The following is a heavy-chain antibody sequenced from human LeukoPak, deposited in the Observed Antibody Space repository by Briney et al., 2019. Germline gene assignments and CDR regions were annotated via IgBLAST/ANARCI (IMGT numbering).Heavy chain of an antibody. CDR3: ARALSDAPTLGYCSGTSCYTAY. J-gene: IGHJ4*02. Sequence: GGSPRLSCAASGFTFSSYSMNWVRQAPGKGLEWVSSISSGSTYIYYADSLKGRFTISRDNAKNSLYLQMNSLRAEDTAVYYCARALSDAPTLGYCSGTSCYTAYWGQGTLVTVSS. CDR2: ISSGSTYI. V-gene: IGHV3-21*01. CDR1: GFTFSSYS. D-gene: IGHD2-2*02.